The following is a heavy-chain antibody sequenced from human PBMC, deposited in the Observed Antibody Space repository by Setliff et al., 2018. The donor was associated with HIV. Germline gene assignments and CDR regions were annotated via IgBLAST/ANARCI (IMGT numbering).Heavy chain of an antibody. CDR1: GVTFSSYW. Sequence: GGSLRLSCVASGVTFSSYWMGWVRQAPGKGLEWVANIKADGNDKNYADSVKGRFTISRDNTKNSLYLQMNSLRAEDTAVYYCARDQDLGYWGQGTLVTVS. CDR2: IKADGNDK. J-gene: IGHJ4*02. D-gene: IGHD3-16*01. CDR3: ARDQDLGY. V-gene: IGHV3-7*01.